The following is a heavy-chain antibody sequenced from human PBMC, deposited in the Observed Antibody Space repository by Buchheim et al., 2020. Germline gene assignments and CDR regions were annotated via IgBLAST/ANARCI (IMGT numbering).Heavy chain of an antibody. D-gene: IGHD1-26*01. V-gene: IGHV3-74*03. CDR3: ARGRGAEGRGFDY. J-gene: IGHJ4*02. CDR2: TNSDGSST. CDR1: GFTFSSYW. Sequence: EVQVVESGGGLVQPGGSLRLSCAASGFTFSSYWMHWVRQAPGKGLVWVSRTNSDGSSTTYAASVKGRFTISRDNAKNTLYLQMNSLRADDTAVYYCARGRGAEGRGFDYWGQGTL.